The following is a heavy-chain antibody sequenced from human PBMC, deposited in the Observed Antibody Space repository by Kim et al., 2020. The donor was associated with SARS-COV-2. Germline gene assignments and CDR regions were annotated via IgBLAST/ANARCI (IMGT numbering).Heavy chain of an antibody. V-gene: IGHV3-74*01. CDR3: VRGHTSGWNGVDY. J-gene: IGHJ4*02. CDR2: VKSDGSIT. Sequence: GGSLRLSCAASGFTFSTYWMHWVRQAPAKGLVWVSRVKSDGSITAYADSVKGRFTISRDNAKNTLYLQINSLRAEDTALYYCVRGHTSGWNGVDYWGQG. D-gene: IGHD6-19*01. CDR1: GFTFSTYW.